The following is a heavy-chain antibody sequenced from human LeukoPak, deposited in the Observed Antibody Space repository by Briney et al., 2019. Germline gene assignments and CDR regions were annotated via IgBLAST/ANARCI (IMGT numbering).Heavy chain of an antibody. CDR2: ISYDGSNK. CDR1: GFTFSSYG. CDR3: ARDARWFGELSPRGVDY. D-gene: IGHD3-10*01. V-gene: IGHV3-30*03. J-gene: IGHJ4*02. Sequence: GGSLRLSCAASGFTFSSYGMHWVRQAPGKGLEWVAVISYDGSNKYYADSVKGRFTISRDNSKNTLYLQMNSLRAEDTAVYYCARDARWFGELSPRGVDYWGQGTLVTVSS.